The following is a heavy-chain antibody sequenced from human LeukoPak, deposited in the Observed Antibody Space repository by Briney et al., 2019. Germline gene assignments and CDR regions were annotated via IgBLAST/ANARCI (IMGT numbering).Heavy chain of an antibody. Sequence: SETLSLTCAVYGGSFSGYYWSWIRQPPGKGLEWIGEINHSGSTNYNPSLKSRVTISVDTSKNQFSLKLSSVTAADTAVYYCARYYSSGGGTRDAFDIWGQGTMVTVSS. V-gene: IGHV4-34*01. J-gene: IGHJ3*02. D-gene: IGHD6-19*01. CDR2: INHSGST. CDR1: GGSFSGYY. CDR3: ARYYSSGGGTRDAFDI.